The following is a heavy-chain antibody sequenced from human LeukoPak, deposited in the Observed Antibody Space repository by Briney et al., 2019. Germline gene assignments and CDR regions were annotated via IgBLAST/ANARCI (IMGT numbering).Heavy chain of an antibody. CDR3: AKHDGYCSGGSCFLFDY. CDR1: GFTFSSYA. J-gene: IGHJ4*02. D-gene: IGHD2-15*01. CDR2: ISGSGGST. V-gene: IGHV3-23*01. Sequence: PGGSLRLSCAASGFTFSSYAMGWVRQAPGKGLEWVSAISGSGGSTYYADSVKGRFTISRDNSKNTLYLQMNSLRAEDTAVYYCAKHDGYCSGGSCFLFDYWGQGTLVTVSS.